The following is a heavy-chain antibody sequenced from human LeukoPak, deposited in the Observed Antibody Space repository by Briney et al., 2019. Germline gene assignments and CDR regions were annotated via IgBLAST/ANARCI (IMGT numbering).Heavy chain of an antibody. J-gene: IGHJ6*03. Sequence: GGSLRLSCVGSGFTFSSYSMNWVRQAPGKGLEWVSYISSSSSTICYADSVKGRFTISRDNAKNSLYLQMNSLRAEDTAVYYCARVVGYYYYMDVWGKGTTVTVYS. CDR2: ISSSSSTI. D-gene: IGHD2-15*01. CDR1: GFTFSSYS. V-gene: IGHV3-48*04. CDR3: ARVVGYYYYMDV.